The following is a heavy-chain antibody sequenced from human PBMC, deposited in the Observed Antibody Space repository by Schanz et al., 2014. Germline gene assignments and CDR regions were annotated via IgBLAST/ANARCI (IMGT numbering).Heavy chain of an antibody. D-gene: IGHD2-15*01. CDR3: ARDFLLEQLGYSHYYYAMDV. J-gene: IGHJ6*04. CDR2: ISSSSSTR. V-gene: IGHV3-48*01. CDR1: GFTFSSYS. Sequence: VHLLESGGGLVEPGGSLRLSCAASGFTFSSYSMNWVRQAPGKGLEWVSYISSSSSTRYYADSVKGRFTISRDNAKNSLFLQMNSLRAEDTAVYYCARDFLLEQLGYSHYYYAMDVWGNGTTVTVSS.